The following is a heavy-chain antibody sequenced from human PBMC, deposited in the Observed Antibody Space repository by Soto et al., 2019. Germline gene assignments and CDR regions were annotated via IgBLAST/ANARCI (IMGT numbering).Heavy chain of an antibody. CDR1: GFTFGSYW. Sequence: EVQLVESGGGLVQPGGSLRVSCAASGFTFGSYWMNWVRQAPGKGLVWVSRIDSDGSSTTYADSVKGRFPTSRANAKTTLYLQMSSLRVEGTAVYHCARGRPYGMDVWGQGTTVTVSS. CDR2: IDSDGSST. J-gene: IGHJ6*02. CDR3: ARGRPYGMDV. V-gene: IGHV3-74*01.